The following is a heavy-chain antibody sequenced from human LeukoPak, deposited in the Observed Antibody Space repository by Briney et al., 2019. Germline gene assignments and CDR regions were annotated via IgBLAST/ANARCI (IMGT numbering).Heavy chain of an antibody. J-gene: IGHJ4*02. CDR2: ISSSSSYI. CDR3: AREGYSYGQRYFDY. V-gene: IGHV3-21*01. Sequence: GGSLRLSCAASGFTFSSYSMNWVRQAPGKGLEWVSSISSSSSYIYYADSVKGRFTISRDNAKNSLYLQMNSLRAEDTAVYYCAREGYSYGQRYFDYWGQGTLVAVSS. CDR1: GFTFSSYS. D-gene: IGHD5-18*01.